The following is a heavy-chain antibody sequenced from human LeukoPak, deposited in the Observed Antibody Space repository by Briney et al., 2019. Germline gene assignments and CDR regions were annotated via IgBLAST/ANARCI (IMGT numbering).Heavy chain of an antibody. CDR1: GYTFTSYY. D-gene: IGHD2-15*01. CDR2: INPSGGST. Sequence: ASVKVSCKASGYTFTSYYMHWVRQAPGQGLEWMGIINPSGGSTSYAQKFQGRVTMTRDTSTSTVYMELSSLRSEDTAVYYCLSDATYYGRDVWGQGTTVTVSS. CDR3: LSDATYYGRDV. V-gene: IGHV1-46*01. J-gene: IGHJ6*02.